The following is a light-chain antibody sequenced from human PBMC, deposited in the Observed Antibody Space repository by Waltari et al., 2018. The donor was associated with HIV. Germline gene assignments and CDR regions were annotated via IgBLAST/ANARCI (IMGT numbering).Light chain of an antibody. CDR2: GAS. J-gene: IGKJ2*01. Sequence: DIQLTQSPSSVSASVEDTVTITCRASQDITRLLAWFQQKPGKAPKSLIDGASNLQGGVPSKFSGSGSGTEFTLTISNLQPEDSATYFCQQHYSYPYTFGQGTKLE. CDR3: QQHYSYPYT. CDR1: QDITRL. V-gene: IGKV1-16*02.